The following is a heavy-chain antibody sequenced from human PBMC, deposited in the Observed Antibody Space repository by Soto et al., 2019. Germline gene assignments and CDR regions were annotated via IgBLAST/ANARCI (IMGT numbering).Heavy chain of an antibody. CDR1: GFTFSYAW. V-gene: IGHV3-15*07. J-gene: IGHJ4*02. Sequence: GGSLRLSCAASGFTFSYAWMNWVRQAPGKGLEWVGRIKSKTDGGTTDYADPVKGRFTISRDDSKNTLYLQMNTLKTEDTAVYYCTTPLVSSARHYWGQGTLVTVSS. D-gene: IGHD3-10*01. CDR2: IKSKTDGGTT. CDR3: TTPLVSSARHY.